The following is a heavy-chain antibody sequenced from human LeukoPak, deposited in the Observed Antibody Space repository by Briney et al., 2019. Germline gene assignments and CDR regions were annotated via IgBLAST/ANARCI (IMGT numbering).Heavy chain of an antibody. Sequence: GGSLRLSCAASGFTFSDYYMTWIRQAPGKGLEWVSYISSSGSAIKYADSVKGRFSISRDNAKNSLYLQMNSLRVEDTAVYYCAAVQMQRSSWYDYHYMDVWGKGTTVTVSS. CDR3: AAVQMQRSSWYDYHYMDV. D-gene: IGHD1-1*01. J-gene: IGHJ6*03. CDR2: ISSSGSAI. CDR1: GFTFSDYY. V-gene: IGHV3-11*01.